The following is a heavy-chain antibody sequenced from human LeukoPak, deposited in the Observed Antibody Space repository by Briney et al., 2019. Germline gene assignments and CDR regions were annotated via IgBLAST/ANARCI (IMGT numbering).Heavy chain of an antibody. CDR3: ARDRNYDYIWGSYRPDYFDY. CDR2: ISSSSSSYI. CDR1: GFTFSSYT. V-gene: IGHV3-21*01. Sequence: GGSLRLSCAASGFTFSSYTMNWVRQAPGEGVGWVSSISSSSSSYIYYADSVKGRFTISRDNAKNSLYLQMNSLRAEDTAVYYCARDRNYDYIWGSYRPDYFDYWGQGTLVTVSS. J-gene: IGHJ4*02. D-gene: IGHD3-16*02.